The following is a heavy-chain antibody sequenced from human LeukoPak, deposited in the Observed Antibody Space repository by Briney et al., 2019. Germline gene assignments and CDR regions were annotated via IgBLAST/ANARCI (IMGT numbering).Heavy chain of an antibody. CDR2: IYTSWST. CDR3: ARGHKYYYGMDV. D-gene: IGHD2-21*01. V-gene: IGHV4-61*02. J-gene: IGHJ6*02. Sequence: SETLSLTCTVSGGSISSGSYYWSWIRQPAVKGLECIGRIYTSWSTNYNPSRKSLVTISVDTSKNQFSLKLRSVTAADTDVYYCARGHKYYYGMDVWGQGTTVTVSS. CDR1: GGSISSGSYY.